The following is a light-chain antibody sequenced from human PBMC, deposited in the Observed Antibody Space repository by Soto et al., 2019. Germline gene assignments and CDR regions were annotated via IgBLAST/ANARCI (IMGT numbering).Light chain of an antibody. V-gene: IGKV3-20*01. J-gene: IGKJ1*01. CDR1: QSVSNIY. CDR3: QQSLNPKT. Sequence: ETVLTQSPGTLSLSPGERATLSCRASQSVSNIYLAWYQQKPGQAPRLLIYGASSRATGIPDRFSGSGSGTDFTLTTGGLEPEDFAVYYCQQSLNPKTFGQGTKVDIK. CDR2: GAS.